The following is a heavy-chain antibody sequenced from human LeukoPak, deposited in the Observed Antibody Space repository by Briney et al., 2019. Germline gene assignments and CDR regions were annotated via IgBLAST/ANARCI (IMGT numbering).Heavy chain of an antibody. D-gene: IGHD1-20*01. CDR3: AVTWPITGTDY. Sequence: ASVKVSCKASGYTFTGYYMHWVRQAPGQGLEWMGRINPNSGGTNYAQKFQGRVTMTRDTSISTAYMELSRLRSDDTAVYYCAVTWPITGTDYWGQVTLVTVSS. J-gene: IGHJ4*02. CDR2: INPNSGGT. V-gene: IGHV1-2*06. CDR1: GYTFTGYY.